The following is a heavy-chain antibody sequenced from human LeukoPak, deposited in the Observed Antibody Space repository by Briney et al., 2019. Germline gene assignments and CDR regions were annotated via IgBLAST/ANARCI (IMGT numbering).Heavy chain of an antibody. CDR1: GGSISGYY. V-gene: IGHV4-59*01. Sequence: PSETLSLTCTVSGGSISGYYWSWIRQPPGKGLEWIGYIYYSGSTNYNPSLKSRVTISVDTSKNQFSLKLSSVTAADTAVYYCARGGSMYSGYDPRFDYWGQGTLVTVSS. CDR2: IYYSGST. D-gene: IGHD5-12*01. CDR3: ARGGSMYSGYDPRFDY. J-gene: IGHJ4*02.